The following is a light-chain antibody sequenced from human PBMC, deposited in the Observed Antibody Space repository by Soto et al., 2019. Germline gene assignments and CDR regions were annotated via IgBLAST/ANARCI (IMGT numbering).Light chain of an antibody. CDR3: QQFSSYLLT. J-gene: IGKJ4*01. Sequence: EIALTPSPGTLSLFTGARATLSCRVRQSVPGGSLGWYRRIPGRAPGPRIHGASSRATGIPDRCSGSGSGTDFTLTISRLAPEDFAVYYCQQFSSYLLTFGGGTKVDIK. CDR1: QSVPGGS. V-gene: IGKV3-20*01. CDR2: GAS.